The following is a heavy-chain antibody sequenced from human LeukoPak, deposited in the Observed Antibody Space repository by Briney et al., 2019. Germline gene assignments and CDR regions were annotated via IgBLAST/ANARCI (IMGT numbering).Heavy chain of an antibody. CDR2: ISTYNGNT. CDR1: GYTFTSYY. Sequence: ASVKVSCKASGYTFTSYYMHWVRQAPGQGLEWIGWISTYNGNTNYAQKFQGRVTMTTDTSTSTAYMELRSLRSDDTAIYYCARDVPGSIGTTARFDPWGQGTPVTVSS. J-gene: IGHJ5*02. D-gene: IGHD1-1*01. CDR3: ARDVPGSIGTTARFDP. V-gene: IGHV1-18*01.